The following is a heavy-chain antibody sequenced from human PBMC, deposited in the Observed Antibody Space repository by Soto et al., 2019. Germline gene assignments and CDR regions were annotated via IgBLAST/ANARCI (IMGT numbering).Heavy chain of an antibody. CDR1: GYPVTAYY. CDR2: INPATGAA. Sequence: QLHLVQSGAVVKKPGASVTVSCSASGYPVTAYYMHWVRQAPGRGLEWMGGINPATGAAKYTQTFQGRVPMTRDTSTSTVFMALSGLTSADTAVFYCARGGGVGVAGSAAFDMWGQGTLVTVSS. J-gene: IGHJ3*02. V-gene: IGHV1-2*02. D-gene: IGHD3-3*01. CDR3: ARGGGVGVAGSAAFDM.